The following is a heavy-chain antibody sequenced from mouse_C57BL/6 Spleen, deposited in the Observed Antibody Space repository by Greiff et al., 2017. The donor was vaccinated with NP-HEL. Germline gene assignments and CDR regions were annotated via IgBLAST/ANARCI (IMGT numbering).Heavy chain of an antibody. CDR3: AREDLGYYFDY. J-gene: IGHJ2*01. V-gene: IGHV3-6*01. D-gene: IGHD3-3*01. CDR2: ISYDGSN. CDR1: GYSITSGYY. Sequence: EVHLVESGPGLVKPSQSLSLTCSVTGYSITSGYYWNWIRQFPGNKLEWMGYISYDGSNNYNPSLKNRISITRDTSKNQFFLKLNSVTTEDTATYYCAREDLGYYFDYWGQGTTLTVSS.